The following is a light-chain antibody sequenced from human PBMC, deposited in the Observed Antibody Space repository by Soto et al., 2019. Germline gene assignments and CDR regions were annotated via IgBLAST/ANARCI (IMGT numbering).Light chain of an antibody. V-gene: IGKV2-24*01. CDR1: HSLVHSDGNTY. J-gene: IGKJ1*01. CDR2: KIS. Sequence: TFVSQTLLSSPVTLGRPAYISCRSSHSLVHSDGNTYLSWLQQRTGQPPRLLIYKISMRFSGVTDRCSGSGAGTDFTMKISRVEDEDVGVYFCMKATQIPWKCGQGNKGAIK. CDR3: MKATQIPWK.